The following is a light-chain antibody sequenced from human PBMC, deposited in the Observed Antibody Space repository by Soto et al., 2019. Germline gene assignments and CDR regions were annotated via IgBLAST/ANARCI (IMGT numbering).Light chain of an antibody. CDR3: QQYNDSFPYT. CDR1: QSISSW. J-gene: IGKJ2*01. CDR2: KAS. V-gene: IGKV1-5*03. Sequence: DILMTQSPSTLSASVGDRVTITCRASQSISSWLAWYQQKPGTAPKLLIYKASTLESGVPSRFSGSRSATEFTLTLSSLQPDDFATYYCQQYNDSFPYTFGQGTKLEIK.